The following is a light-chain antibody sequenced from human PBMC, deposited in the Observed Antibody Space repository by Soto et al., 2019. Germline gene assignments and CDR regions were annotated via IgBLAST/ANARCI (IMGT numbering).Light chain of an antibody. Sequence: QSALTQPASVSGSPGQSITFSCTGTSSDVGGYNYVSWYQQEPGKAPKLMIYDDSNRPSGVSNRFSGSKSGNTASLTISGLQAEDEADYYCFSYTGSSPPNVFGPGTKLTVL. CDR3: FSYTGSSPPNV. CDR2: DDS. CDR1: SSDVGGYNY. V-gene: IGLV2-14*03. J-gene: IGLJ1*01.